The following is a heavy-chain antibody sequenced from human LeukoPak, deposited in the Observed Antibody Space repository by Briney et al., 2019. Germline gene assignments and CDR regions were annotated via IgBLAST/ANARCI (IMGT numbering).Heavy chain of an antibody. J-gene: IGHJ4*02. Sequence: SETLSLTCTVSGGSISSYYWSWIRQPPGKGLEWIGYIYYSGSTNYNPSLKSRVTISVDTSKNQFSLKLSSVTAADTAVYYCARAGEQSAHFDYWGQGTLVTVSS. CDR1: GGSISSYY. CDR3: ARAGEQSAHFDY. D-gene: IGHD1/OR15-1a*01. CDR2: IYYSGST. V-gene: IGHV4-59*01.